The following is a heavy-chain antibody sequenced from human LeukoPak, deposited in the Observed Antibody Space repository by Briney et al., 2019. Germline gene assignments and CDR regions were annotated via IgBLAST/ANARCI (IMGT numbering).Heavy chain of an antibody. CDR1: GGSFSGYY. Sequence: SETLSLTCAVYGGSFSGYYWSWIRQPPEKGLEWIGEINHSGSTNYNPSLKSRVAMSVDTSKNQVSLKLSSVTAADTAVYYCARHGYSSSWPPTTYAFDIWGQGTMVTVSS. CDR2: INHSGST. V-gene: IGHV4-34*01. J-gene: IGHJ3*02. CDR3: ARHGYSSSWPPTTYAFDI. D-gene: IGHD6-13*01.